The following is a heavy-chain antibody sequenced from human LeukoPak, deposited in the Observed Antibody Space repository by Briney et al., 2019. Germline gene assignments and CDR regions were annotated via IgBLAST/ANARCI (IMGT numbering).Heavy chain of an antibody. CDR2: VSGRGDAT. Sequence: GGSLRLSCAASGFTFNNYAMNWVRQAPGKGLEWVSAVSGRGDATYYADSVKGRFTISRDDSNNTLYLQMNSLRAEDTAVYHCAKAPPAATNYYYGMDVWGQGTTVTVSS. D-gene: IGHD2-15*01. CDR3: AKAPPAATNYYYGMDV. J-gene: IGHJ6*02. CDR1: GFTFNNYA. V-gene: IGHV3-23*01.